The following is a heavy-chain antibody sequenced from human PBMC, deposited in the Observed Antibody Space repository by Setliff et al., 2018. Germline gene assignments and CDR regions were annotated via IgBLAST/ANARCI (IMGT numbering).Heavy chain of an antibody. Sequence: PSETLSLTCTVSGGSISSSSYYWGWIRQPPGKGLEWIGSIYYSGSTYYTPSLKSRVTISVDTSKNQFSLKLSSVTAAATAVYYCAREDGSGFFVGVAWFAPLGQGTLVTVSS. J-gene: IGHJ5*02. CDR3: AREDGSGFFVGVAWFAP. CDR2: IYYSGST. D-gene: IGHD3-10*01. CDR1: GGSISSSSYY. V-gene: IGHV4-39*07.